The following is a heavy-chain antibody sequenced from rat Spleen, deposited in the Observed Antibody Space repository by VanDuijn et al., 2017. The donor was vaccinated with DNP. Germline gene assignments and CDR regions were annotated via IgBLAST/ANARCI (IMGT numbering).Heavy chain of an antibody. D-gene: IGHD1-11*01. V-gene: IGHV5S10*01. Sequence: EVNLVESGGDLVQPGRSLKVSCAASGFTFSDYNMAWVRQAPKKGLEWVATITYDGSRTYCRDSVKGRFTISRNNAKSTLYLQMDSLRSEDTATYYCTTFEGTNAWGQGTSVTVSS. J-gene: IGHJ4*01. CDR2: ITYDGSRT. CDR3: TTFEGTNA. CDR1: GFTFSDYN.